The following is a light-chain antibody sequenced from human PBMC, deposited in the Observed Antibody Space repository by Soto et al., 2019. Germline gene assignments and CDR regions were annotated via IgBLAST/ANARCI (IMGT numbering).Light chain of an antibody. J-gene: IGLJ3*02. CDR2: EVS. CDR3: SSYAGSNLWV. CDR1: SSDGGGYNY. V-gene: IGLV2-8*01. Sequence: QSVLTQPPSASGSPGQSVTISCTGTSSDGGGYNYVSWYQQHPGKAPKLMIYEVSKRPSGVPDRFSGSKSGNTASLTVSGLQAEDEADYYCSSYAGSNLWVFGGGTKLTVL.